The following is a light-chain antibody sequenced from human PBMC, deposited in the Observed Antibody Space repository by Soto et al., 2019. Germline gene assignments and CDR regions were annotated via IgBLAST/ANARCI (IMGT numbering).Light chain of an antibody. CDR2: AAS. CDR1: QGISSY. CDR3: QQYNSYRYT. Sequence: IQLTQSPSSLSASVGDRVTITCRASQGISSYLAWYQQKPGKAPKLLIYAASTLQSGVPSRFSGSGSGTDFTLTISSLQPEDFATYYCQQYNSYRYTFGQGTKVDI. V-gene: IGKV1-9*01. J-gene: IGKJ2*01.